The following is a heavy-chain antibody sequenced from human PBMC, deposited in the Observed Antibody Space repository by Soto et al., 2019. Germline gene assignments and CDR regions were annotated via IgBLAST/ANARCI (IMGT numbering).Heavy chain of an antibody. CDR2: ISYDGSNK. J-gene: IGHJ6*02. CDR1: GFTFSSYA. CDR3: ARAVISQPDYYYYYGMDV. D-gene: IGHD2-21*01. V-gene: IGHV3-30-3*01. Sequence: PGGSLRLSCAASGFTFSSYAMHWVRQAPGRGLEWVAAISYDGSNKYYADSVKGRFTTSRDNSKNTLYLQMNSLRAEDTAVYYCARAVISQPDYYYYYGMDVWGQGTTVTVSS.